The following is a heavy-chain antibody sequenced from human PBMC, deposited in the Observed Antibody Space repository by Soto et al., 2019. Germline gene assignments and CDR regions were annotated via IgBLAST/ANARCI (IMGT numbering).Heavy chain of an antibody. CDR2: IIPILGIA. CDR1: GGTFSSYT. Sequence: QVQLVQSGAEVKKPGSSVKVSCKASGGTFSSYTISWVRQAPGQGLEWMGRIIPILGIANYAQKFQGRVTSTAAKYTSKAYMELLSLRSEDKAVYYCASDKFPSIAALPGSPEDFQHWGQGTLVTVSS. CDR3: ASDKFPSIAALPGSPEDFQH. D-gene: IGHD6-6*01. J-gene: IGHJ1*01. V-gene: IGHV1-69*02.